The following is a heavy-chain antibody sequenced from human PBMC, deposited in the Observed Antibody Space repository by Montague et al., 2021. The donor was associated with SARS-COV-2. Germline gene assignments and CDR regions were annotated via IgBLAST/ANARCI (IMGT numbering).Heavy chain of an antibody. CDR2: ISYDGSNK. V-gene: IGHV3-30-3*01. D-gene: IGHD6-13*01. Sequence: SLRLSCAASGFTFSSYAMHWVRQAPGKGLEWVAVISYDGSNKYYAGSVKGRFTISRDNSKNTLYLQMNSLRAEDTAVYYCARDQQLAVDYWGQGTLVTVSS. CDR1: GFTFSSYA. CDR3: ARDQQLAVDY. J-gene: IGHJ4*02.